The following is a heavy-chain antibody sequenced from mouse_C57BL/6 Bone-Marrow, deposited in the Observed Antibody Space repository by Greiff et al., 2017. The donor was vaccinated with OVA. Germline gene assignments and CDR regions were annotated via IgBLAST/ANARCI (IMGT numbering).Heavy chain of an antibody. CDR2: ISSGSSTI. CDR1: GFTFSDYG. J-gene: IGHJ2*01. Sequence: EVQGVESGGGLVKPGGSLKLSCAASGFTFSDYGMHWVRQAPEKGLEWVAYISSGSSTIYYAVTVKGRFTISRDNAKNTLFLQMTSLRSEDTAMYYCARPGTTVVATDFDYWGQGTTLTVSS. D-gene: IGHD1-1*01. CDR3: ARPGTTVVATDFDY. V-gene: IGHV5-17*01.